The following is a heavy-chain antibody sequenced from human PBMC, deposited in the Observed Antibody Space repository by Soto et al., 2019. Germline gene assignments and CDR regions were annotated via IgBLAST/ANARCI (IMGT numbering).Heavy chain of an antibody. J-gene: IGHJ4*02. Sequence: GGSLRLSCAASGFTFSSYSMNWVRQAPGKGLEWVSYISSSSSTIYYADSVEGRFTISRDNAKNSLYLQMNSLRAEDTAVYYCARDWDGDDYWGQGTLVTVSS. V-gene: IGHV3-48*01. CDR3: ARDWDGDDY. CDR2: ISSSSSTI. CDR1: GFTFSSYS. D-gene: IGHD3-10*01.